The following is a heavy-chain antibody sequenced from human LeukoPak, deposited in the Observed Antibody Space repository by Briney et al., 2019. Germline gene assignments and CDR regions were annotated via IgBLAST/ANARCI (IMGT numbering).Heavy chain of an antibody. CDR1: GGSFSGYY. CDR2: INHSGST. J-gene: IGHJ4*02. CDR3: ARGQTDLYYFDY. V-gene: IGHV4-34*01. Sequence: SETLSLTCAVYGGSFSGYYWSWIRQPPGKGLEWIGEINHSGSTNHNPSLKSRVTISVDTSKNQFSLKLSSVTAADTAVYYCARGQTDLYYFDYWGQGTLVTVSS.